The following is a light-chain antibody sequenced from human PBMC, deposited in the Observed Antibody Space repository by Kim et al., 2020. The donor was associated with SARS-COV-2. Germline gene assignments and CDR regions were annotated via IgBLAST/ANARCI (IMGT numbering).Light chain of an antibody. V-gene: IGKV3D-15*01. J-gene: IGKJ5*01. CDR2: GAT. CDR1: QSVSTI. CDR3: QQYNTWLIT. Sequence: PGERAPLSISASQSVSTILAWYQQKPGQAPRLLIYGATTRATGIPARIGGSGSGTEFTLTISSLQSEDFAVYYCQQYNTWLITFGQGTRLEIK.